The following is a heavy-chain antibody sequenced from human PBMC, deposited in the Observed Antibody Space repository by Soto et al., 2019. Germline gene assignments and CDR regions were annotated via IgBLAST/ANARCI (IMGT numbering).Heavy chain of an antibody. Sequence: GESLKISCKGSGYSFTSYWIGWVRQMPGKGLEWMGIIYPGDSDTRYSPSFQGQVTISADKSISTAYLQWSSLKASDTAMYYCARQGHSGYDPPYYGMDVWGQGTTVTVSS. V-gene: IGHV5-51*01. CDR3: ARQGHSGYDPPYYGMDV. CDR2: IYPGDSDT. J-gene: IGHJ6*02. CDR1: GYSFTSYW. D-gene: IGHD5-12*01.